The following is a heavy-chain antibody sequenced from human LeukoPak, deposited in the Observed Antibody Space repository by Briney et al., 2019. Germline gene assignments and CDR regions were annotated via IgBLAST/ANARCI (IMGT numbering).Heavy chain of an antibody. V-gene: IGHV1-8*01. CDR1: GYTFTSYD. CDR2: MNPNSGNT. Sequence: GASVKVSCKASGYTFTSYDINWVRQATGQGLEWMGWMNPNSGNTSYAQKFQGRVTMTRNTSISTAYMELSSLRSEDTAVYYCASSAWDSSGYAQHWGQGTLVTVSS. CDR3: ASSAWDSSGYAQH. J-gene: IGHJ1*01. D-gene: IGHD3-22*01.